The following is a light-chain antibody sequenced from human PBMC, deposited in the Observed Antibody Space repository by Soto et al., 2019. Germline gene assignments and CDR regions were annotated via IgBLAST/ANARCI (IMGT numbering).Light chain of an antibody. CDR2: EVS. Sequence: QSVLTQPASVSGSPGQSITISCTGTSSDVGGYDYVSWFQQHPGKAPKLMIYEVSNRPSGVSLRFSGSKSGNTASLTISGLQAEDEADYYCSSYTSSSTLYVFGTGTKLTVL. CDR3: SSYTSSSTLYV. CDR1: SSDVGGYDY. J-gene: IGLJ1*01. V-gene: IGLV2-14*01.